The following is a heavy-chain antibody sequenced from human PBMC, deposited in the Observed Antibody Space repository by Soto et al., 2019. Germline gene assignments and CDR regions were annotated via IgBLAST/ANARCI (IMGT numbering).Heavy chain of an antibody. V-gene: IGHV3-74*01. CDR3: ARDVAPGSYRPRRFDY. CDR1: GFTFSSYW. J-gene: IGHJ4*02. D-gene: IGHD3-16*02. Sequence: GGSLRLSCAASGFTFSSYWMHWVRQAPGKGLVWVSRINSDGSSTSYADSVKGRFTISRDNAKNTLYLQMSSLRAEDTAVYYCARDVAPGSYRPRRFDYWGQGTLVTVSS. CDR2: INSDGSST.